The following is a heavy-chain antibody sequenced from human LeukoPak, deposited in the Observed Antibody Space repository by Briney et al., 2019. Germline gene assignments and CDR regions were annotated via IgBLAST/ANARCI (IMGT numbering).Heavy chain of an antibody. CDR2: IRQDGSEK. CDR1: GFTFSGYW. V-gene: IGHV3-7*05. Sequence: GGSLRLSCAASGFTFSGYWMSWVREAPGKGLEWVANIRQDGSEKHHVDSVKGRFTNSRDNAKNSVYLQMNSLRAEDTAVYYCARYRNYDSSSYEPRLDYWGQGTLVTVSS. D-gene: IGHD3-22*01. CDR3: ARYRNYDSSSYEPRLDY. J-gene: IGHJ4*02.